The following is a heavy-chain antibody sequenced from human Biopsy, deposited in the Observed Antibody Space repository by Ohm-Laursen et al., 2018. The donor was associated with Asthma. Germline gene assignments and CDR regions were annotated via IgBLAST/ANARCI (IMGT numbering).Heavy chain of an antibody. J-gene: IGHJ4*02. CDR3: ARKAGSCISRACYSLDF. Sequence: ASVKVSCKPLGGTFNTYVIGWVRQTPGQGLEWMGGINSVFGTTTYPQKFQDRVTITADDSTSTVYMELSSLRSEDTAVYYCARKAGSCISRACYSLDFWGQGTLVTVSS. CDR2: INSVFGTT. D-gene: IGHD2-15*01. V-gene: IGHV1-69*13. CDR1: GGTFNTYV.